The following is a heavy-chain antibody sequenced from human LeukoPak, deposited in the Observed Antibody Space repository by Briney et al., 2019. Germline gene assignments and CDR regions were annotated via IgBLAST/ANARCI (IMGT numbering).Heavy chain of an antibody. J-gene: IGHJ4*02. CDR2: VYYSGST. D-gene: IGHD6-13*01. Sequence: PSETLSLTCAVSGVSISSYYWNWIRQPPGKGLEWIGYVYYSGSTNYNPSLKSRVTISVDTSKNQFSLKLSSVTAADTAVYYCARINSSWEFDYWGQGTLVTVSS. V-gene: IGHV4-59*01. CDR3: ARINSSWEFDY. CDR1: GVSISSYY.